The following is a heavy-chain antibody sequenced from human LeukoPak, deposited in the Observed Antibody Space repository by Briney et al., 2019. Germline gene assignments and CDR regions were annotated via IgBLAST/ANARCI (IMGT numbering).Heavy chain of an antibody. CDR3: ARGPPTLFCGGDCYPFDY. Sequence: SETLSLTCAVYGGSFSNNHWSWIRQPPGKGLEWIGEINHSGSTNYNPSLKSRVTISVDTSKNQFSLKLTSVTAADTAVYFCARGPPTLFCGGDCYPFDYWGQGTLVTVSS. J-gene: IGHJ4*02. D-gene: IGHD2-21*02. CDR1: GGSFSNNH. V-gene: IGHV4-34*01. CDR2: INHSGST.